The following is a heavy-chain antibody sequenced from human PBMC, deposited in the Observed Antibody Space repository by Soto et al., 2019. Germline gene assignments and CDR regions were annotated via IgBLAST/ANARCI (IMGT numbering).Heavy chain of an antibody. Sequence: SVKVSCKASGGTFSSYAISWVRQAPGQGLEWMGGIIPICGTANYAQKFQGSVTITTDNSKSTAYMEVSSLRSEDTAVYYCARGDLNDLGDEIFDNWGQGTLVTVSS. D-gene: IGHD1-1*01. V-gene: IGHV1-69*05. CDR3: ARGDLNDLGDEIFDN. J-gene: IGHJ4*02. CDR2: IIPICGTA. CDR1: GGTFSSYA.